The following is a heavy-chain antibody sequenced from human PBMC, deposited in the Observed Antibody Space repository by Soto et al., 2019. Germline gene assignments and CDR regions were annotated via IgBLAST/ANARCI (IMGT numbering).Heavy chain of an antibody. J-gene: IGHJ6*02. Sequence: SLTVSRITSNVTFNTFAMMSCSPGPGKGLEWVAIIWYDGSNKYYADSVKGRFTISRDNSKNTLYLQMNSLRAEDTALYYCARADCTGAYCYSWPFNYGVDVWGQGT. CDR2: IWYDGSNK. CDR1: NVTFNTFA. CDR3: ARADCTGAYCYSWPFNYGVDV. V-gene: IGHV3-33*07. D-gene: IGHD2-15*01.